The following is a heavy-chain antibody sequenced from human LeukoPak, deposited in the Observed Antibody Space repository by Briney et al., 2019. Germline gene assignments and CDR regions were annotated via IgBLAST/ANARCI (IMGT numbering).Heavy chain of an antibody. J-gene: IGHJ4*02. CDR3: ARGQRRGIAFGY. Sequence: SETLSLNCAVYGGSFSGYYWSWIRQPPGKGLEWIGEINHSGSTNYNPSLKSRVTISVDTSKNQFSLKLSSVTAADTAVYYCARGQRRGIAFGYWGQGTLVTVSS. CDR2: INHSGST. V-gene: IGHV4-34*01. D-gene: IGHD3-10*01. CDR1: GGSFSGYY.